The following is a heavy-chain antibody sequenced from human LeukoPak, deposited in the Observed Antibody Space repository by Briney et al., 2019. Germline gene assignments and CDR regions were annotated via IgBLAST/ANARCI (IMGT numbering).Heavy chain of an antibody. CDR3: AREFVPAAYMDV. D-gene: IGHD2-2*01. CDR1: GFTFSSYW. V-gene: IGHV3-74*01. CDR2: INSYGSST. J-gene: IGHJ6*03. Sequence: GGSLRLSCAASGFTFSSYWMHWVRQAPGKGLVWVSRINSYGSSTSYADSVKGRFTISRDNAKNTLYLQMNSLRAEDTAVYYCAREFVPAAYMDVWGKGTTVTVSS.